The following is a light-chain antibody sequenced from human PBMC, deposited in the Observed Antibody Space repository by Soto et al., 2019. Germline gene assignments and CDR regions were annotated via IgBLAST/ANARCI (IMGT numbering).Light chain of an antibody. CDR3: QQRSNWPIT. CDR1: QSVSRY. V-gene: IGKV3-11*01. Sequence: EIVVTQSPAALSLSIGERATLSCRASQSVSRYLAWYQQKPGQAPRLLIYDASKRATGIPARFSGSGSGTDFTLTISRLEPEDFAVYYCQQRSNWPITFGQGTLLEIK. CDR2: DAS. J-gene: IGKJ5*01.